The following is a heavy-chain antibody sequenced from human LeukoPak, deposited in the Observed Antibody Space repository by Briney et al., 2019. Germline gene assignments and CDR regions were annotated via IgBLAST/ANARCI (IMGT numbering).Heavy chain of an antibody. V-gene: IGHV3-23*01. CDR1: GFTFSNYA. D-gene: IGHD6-13*01. J-gene: IGHJ5*02. CDR2: ISASGGGT. CDR3: ATTHSFWEGSTWYFPWLDT. Sequence: GGSLRLSCAASGFTFSNYAMTWVRQAPGKGLEWVSSISASGGGTYYADSVKRRFPISRDNPENTLRLQMNGLRAEDTAIYYCATTHSFWEGSTWYFPWLDTWGEGTLVTVSS.